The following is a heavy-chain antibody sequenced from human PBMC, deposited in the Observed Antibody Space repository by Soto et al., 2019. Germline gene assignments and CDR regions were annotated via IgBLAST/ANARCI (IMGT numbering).Heavy chain of an antibody. Sequence: PSETLSLTCAVSGGSFSGYYWSWVRQPPGKGLEWIGDINHTGGSNYNPSLKSRVMISVDTAKTQFSLNVTSVTAADTAVYYCAKEGAYYYDSSGYDYWGQGTLVTVSS. CDR3: AKEGAYYYDSSGYDY. CDR2: INHTGGS. CDR1: GGSFSGYY. D-gene: IGHD3-22*01. J-gene: IGHJ4*02. V-gene: IGHV4-34*01.